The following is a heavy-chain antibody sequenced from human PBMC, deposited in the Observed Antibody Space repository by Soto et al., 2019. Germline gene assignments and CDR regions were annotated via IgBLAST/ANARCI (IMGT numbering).Heavy chain of an antibody. CDR1: GFIFFDSY. V-gene: IGHV3-11*05. J-gene: IGHJ4*02. CDR2: ISARSTYT. CDR3: ARGYIAGENTPDF. Sequence: PWGSLRLSCLASGFIFFDSYIIFIRGSPFRWLEYISYISARSTYTHYADSVKGRFTVSRDNARNSLYLEMNSLTAEDTGRYYFARGYIAGENTPDFWGQGIQVTVSS. D-gene: IGHD1-26*01.